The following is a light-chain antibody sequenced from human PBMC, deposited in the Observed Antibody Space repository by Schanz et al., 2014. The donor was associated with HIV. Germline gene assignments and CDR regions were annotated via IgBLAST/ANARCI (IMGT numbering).Light chain of an antibody. Sequence: QSALTQPPSASGSPGQSVTISCTGTSGDIGGYNYVSWYQQHPGKAPKLMIYEVSNRPSGVPDRFSGSKSGTSASLAITGLQAEDEADYYCQSYDSSLSGSVFGGGTKLTVL. CDR3: QSYDSSLSGSV. CDR2: EVS. J-gene: IGLJ2*01. V-gene: IGLV2-8*01. CDR1: SGDIGGYNY.